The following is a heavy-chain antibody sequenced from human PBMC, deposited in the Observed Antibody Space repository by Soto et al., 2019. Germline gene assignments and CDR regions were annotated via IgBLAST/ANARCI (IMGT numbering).Heavy chain of an antibody. CDR3: ARSTGSYYPTFFDH. Sequence: SVKVSCKASGAIFSGDAISWVRHAHGQGLEWMGGVLGVFGTAKYAQKFQGRVTITADKSTTTAYMELSSLRSDDTAVYFCARSTGSYYPTFFDHWGQGTLVTVSS. D-gene: IGHD1-26*01. CDR2: VLGVFGTA. J-gene: IGHJ4*02. V-gene: IGHV1-69*06. CDR1: GAIFSGDA.